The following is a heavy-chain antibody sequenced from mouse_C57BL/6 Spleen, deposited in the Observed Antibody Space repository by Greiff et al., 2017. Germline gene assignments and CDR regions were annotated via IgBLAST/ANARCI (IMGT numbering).Heavy chain of an antibody. CDR1: GFNIKDYY. CDR3: TPIYYDYSAWFAY. D-gene: IGHD2-4*01. Sequence: VQLQQSGAELVRPGASVKLSCTASGFNIKDYYMHWVKQRPEQGLEWIGRIDPEDGDTEYAPKFQGKATMTADTSSNTAYLQLSSLTSEDTAVYYCTPIYYDYSAWFAYWGQGTLVTVSA. J-gene: IGHJ3*01. CDR2: IDPEDGDT. V-gene: IGHV14-1*01.